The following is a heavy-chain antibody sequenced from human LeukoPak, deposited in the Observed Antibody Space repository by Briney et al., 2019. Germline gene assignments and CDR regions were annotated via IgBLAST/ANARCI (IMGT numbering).Heavy chain of an antibody. D-gene: IGHD2-8*01. V-gene: IGHV1-18*01. Sequence: ASVKVSFKASGYTFNIYDISWVRQAPGQGLEWMGWVSAYNGNTKYTQIFQGRVTMTTDTSTSTAYMELKSLTSDDTAVYYCARAPSLMWIDWGQGTLVTVSS. J-gene: IGHJ4*02. CDR1: GYTFNIYD. CDR2: VSAYNGNT. CDR3: ARAPSLMWID.